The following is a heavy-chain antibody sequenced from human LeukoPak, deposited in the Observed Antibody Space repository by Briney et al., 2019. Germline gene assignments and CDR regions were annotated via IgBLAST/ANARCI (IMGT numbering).Heavy chain of an antibody. CDR2: TYYRSKWYN. D-gene: IGHD6-13*01. CDR1: GDSVSSNSVA. Sequence: HSQTLSLTCAISGDSVSSNSVAWNWIRQSPSKGLEWLGRTYYRSKWYNDYADSVKGRITINPDTSKNQFSLQLNSVTPEDTAMYYCTIVEYSSSWTPLPFGPWGQGTLVTVSS. CDR3: TIVEYSSSWTPLPFGP. J-gene: IGHJ5*02. V-gene: IGHV6-1*01.